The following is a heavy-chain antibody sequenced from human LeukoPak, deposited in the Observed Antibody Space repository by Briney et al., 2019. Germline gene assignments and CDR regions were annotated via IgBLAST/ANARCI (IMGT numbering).Heavy chain of an antibody. CDR3: TKADLYNAGDEV. J-gene: IGHJ4*02. D-gene: IGHD7-27*01. CDR1: GFTLSSYV. CDR2: ISAAGRTT. Sequence: GGSLRLSCAASGFTLSSYVMSWVRQAPGKGLEWVAGISAAGRTTYYADSVKGRFTVSRDNPRNTLFLQMKSLRVEDTAIYYCTKADLYNAGDEVWGLGTLVTVSS. V-gene: IGHV3-23*01.